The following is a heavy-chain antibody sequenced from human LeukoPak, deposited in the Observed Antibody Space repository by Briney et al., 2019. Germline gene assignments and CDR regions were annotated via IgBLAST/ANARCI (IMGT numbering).Heavy chain of an antibody. V-gene: IGHV4-59*02. CDR2: ILYSGNT. D-gene: IGHD3-3*01. CDR1: GPSVGSSY. J-gene: IGHJ4*02. Sequence: SQCLSPAWPVAGPSVGSSYAGCARHPPGGGSGWVGSILYSGNTTTHPSRKGRVTISVHTSKTQLSRKLTSVPPADPAVIYWARGVRFFDYWGQGTLVTVSS. CDR3: ARGVRFFDY.